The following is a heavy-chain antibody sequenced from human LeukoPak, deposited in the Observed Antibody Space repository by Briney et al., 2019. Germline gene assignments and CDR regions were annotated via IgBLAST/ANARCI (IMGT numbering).Heavy chain of an antibody. Sequence: SETLSLTCTVPGGSISSSSYYWGWIRQPPGKGLEWIGSIYHSGSTYYNPSLKSRVTIAVETSKNQFSLKLSSVTAADKAVYYCARSCRILDIVATIRARLGGNGFDIWGQGTMVTVSS. CDR1: GGSISSSSYY. D-gene: IGHD5-12*01. CDR2: IYHSGST. J-gene: IGHJ3*02. CDR3: ARSCRILDIVATIRARLGGNGFDI. V-gene: IGHV4-39*07.